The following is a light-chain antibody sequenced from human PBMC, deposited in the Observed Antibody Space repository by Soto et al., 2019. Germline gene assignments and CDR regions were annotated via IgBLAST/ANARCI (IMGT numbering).Light chain of an antibody. V-gene: IGKV1D-16*01. CDR3: QQYNNFPPT. J-gene: IGKJ4*01. CDR2: ETS. CDR1: QSVANW. Sequence: DVQMTQSPASLSASVGDRVSITCRASQSVANWLAWYQQKPGKAPKSLIYETSTLQSGVQSRFSGSGSGTYFTLAINSLQPEDFATYYCQQYNNFPPTVGGGTKVEIK.